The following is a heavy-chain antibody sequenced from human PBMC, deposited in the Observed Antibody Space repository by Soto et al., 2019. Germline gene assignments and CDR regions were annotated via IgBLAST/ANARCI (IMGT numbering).Heavy chain of an antibody. J-gene: IGHJ5*02. D-gene: IGHD3-22*01. Sequence: QMQLQASGPGLVKPSETLSLTCNVSGASVSHGYWSWIRQPPGKGLEWIGFMYFGGSFNYNPSLTSRASISVARPKDQFAMKSTSVTASAPAVYYCARSYYDSTGFAVDPWGQGTLVTVSS. V-gene: IGHV4-59*02. CDR1: GASVSHGY. CDR2: MYFGGSF. CDR3: ARSYYDSTGFAVDP.